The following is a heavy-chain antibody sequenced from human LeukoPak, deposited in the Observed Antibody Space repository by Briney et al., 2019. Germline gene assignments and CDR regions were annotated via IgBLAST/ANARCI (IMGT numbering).Heavy chain of an antibody. Sequence: PGGSLRLSCAASGFTFSSYGMHWVRQAPGKGLEWVAVIWYDGSNKYYADSVKGRFTIPRDNSKNTLYLQMNSLSAEDTAIYYCAGALCSGGSCYSFNYWGQGTLVTVSS. CDR1: GFTFSSYG. V-gene: IGHV3-33*01. D-gene: IGHD2-15*01. CDR3: AGALCSGGSCYSFNY. J-gene: IGHJ4*02. CDR2: IWYDGSNK.